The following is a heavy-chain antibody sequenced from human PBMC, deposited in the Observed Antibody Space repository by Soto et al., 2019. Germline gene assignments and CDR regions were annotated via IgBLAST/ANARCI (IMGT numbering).Heavy chain of an antibody. D-gene: IGHD3-3*01. CDR2: IWYDGSNK. CDR3: ARDAYYDFWSGYSPLYGMDV. Sequence: GGSLRLSCAASGFTFSSYGMHWVRQAPGKGLEWVAVIWYDGSNKYYADSVKGRFTISRDNSKNTLYLQMNSLRAEDTAVYYCARDAYYDFWSGYSPLYGMDVWGQGTTVTVSS. V-gene: IGHV3-33*01. CDR1: GFTFSSYG. J-gene: IGHJ6*02.